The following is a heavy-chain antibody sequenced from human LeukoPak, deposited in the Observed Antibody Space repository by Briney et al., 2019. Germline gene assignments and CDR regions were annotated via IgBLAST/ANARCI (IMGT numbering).Heavy chain of an antibody. D-gene: IGHD2-21*02. V-gene: IGHV3-30*18. CDR1: GFTFGGYV. Sequence: PGGSLRLSCAASGFTFGGYVMSWVRQAPGKGLEWVALISHDGNNKYYADSEKGRFATSRDDSKNTLYLQMNSLRAEDTAVYYCAKDPSLRVTLPVWGQGTLVTVSS. CDR2: ISHDGNNK. J-gene: IGHJ4*02. CDR3: AKDPSLRVTLPV.